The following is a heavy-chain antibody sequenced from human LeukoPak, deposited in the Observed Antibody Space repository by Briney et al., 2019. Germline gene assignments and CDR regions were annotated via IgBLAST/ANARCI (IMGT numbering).Heavy chain of an antibody. CDR2: IYTSGST. Sequence: SETLSLTCTVSGGSISSGDYYWSWIRQPAGKGLEWIGRIYTSGSTNYNPSLKSRVTMSVDTSKNQFSLKLSSVTAADTAVYYCARGGNRFDPWGQGTLVTVSS. J-gene: IGHJ5*02. CDR3: ARGGNRFDP. CDR1: GGSISSGDYY. V-gene: IGHV4-61*02.